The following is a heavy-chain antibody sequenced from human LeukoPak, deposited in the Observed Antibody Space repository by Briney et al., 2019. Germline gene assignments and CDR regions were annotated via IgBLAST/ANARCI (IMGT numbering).Heavy chain of an antibody. V-gene: IGHV3-23*01. CDR3: AARPLALAGRGYGY. CDR1: GFTFSNYA. J-gene: IGHJ4*02. CDR2: ISTSGGGT. Sequence: PGGSLRLSCAASGFTFSNYAMSWVRQTPGKGLEWVSSISTSGGGTYYADSAKGRFTVSRDNSKNTLYLQMNGLRADDTAVYYCAARPLALAGRGYGYWGQGTLLTVSS. D-gene: IGHD6-19*01.